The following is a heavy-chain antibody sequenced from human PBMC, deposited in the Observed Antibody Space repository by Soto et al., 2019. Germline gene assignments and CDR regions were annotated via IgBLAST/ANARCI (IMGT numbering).Heavy chain of an antibody. CDR3: ARRREGYSYGLDV. CDR2: INSDGSST. J-gene: IGHJ6*02. CDR1: RFTFSSYW. V-gene: IGHV3-74*01. Sequence: EERLVESGGGSVQPGGSLRLSCAASRFTFSSYWMYWVRQAPGKGLVWVSRINSDGSSTRYADSVKGRFSISRDNSKSTLYLQMNTLRAEATAVDYCARRREGYSYGLDVWGQGTTVTVSS. D-gene: IGHD1-1*01.